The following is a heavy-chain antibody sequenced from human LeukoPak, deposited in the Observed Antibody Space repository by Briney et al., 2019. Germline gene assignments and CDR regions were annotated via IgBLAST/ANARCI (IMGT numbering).Heavy chain of an antibody. CDR1: GYTFTSYD. CDR2: MNPNSGNT. D-gene: IGHD4-11*01. J-gene: IGHJ4*02. V-gene: IGHV1-8*03. Sequence: ASVKVSCKASGYTFTSYDINWVRQATGQGLEWMGWMNPNSGNTGYAQKFQGRVTITRNTSISTAYMELSSLRSEDTAVYYCARATYYSNYVSFDYWGQGTLVTVSS. CDR3: ARATYYSNYVSFDY.